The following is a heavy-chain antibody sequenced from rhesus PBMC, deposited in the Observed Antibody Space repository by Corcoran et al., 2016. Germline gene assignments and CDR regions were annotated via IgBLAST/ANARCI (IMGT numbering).Heavy chain of an antibody. Sequence: EVQLVESGGGLVQPGGSLRLSCTGSGFTFSSYHMYWIRQAPGKGLQWVSAFNISGGRTWYTDSVKGRFTISKENAKNTLYLQVDSLRAEDTAVYYCAKGAMWGYYFDYWGQGVLVTVSS. J-gene: IGHJ4*01. CDR3: AKGAMWGYYFDY. CDR2: FNISGGRT. CDR1: GFTFSSYH. V-gene: IGHV3-22*01. D-gene: IGHD2-2*01.